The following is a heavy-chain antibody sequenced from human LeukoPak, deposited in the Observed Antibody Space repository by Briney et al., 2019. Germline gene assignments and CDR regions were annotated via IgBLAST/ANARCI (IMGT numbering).Heavy chain of an antibody. CDR2: IYYSGST. V-gene: IGHV4-59*01. Sequence: SETLSLTCTVSGGSISSYYWSWIRQPPGKGLEWIGYIYYSGSTNYNPSLKSRVTISVDTSKNQFSLKLSSVTAADTAVYYCARVPITMVRGAMDPYYYYYYMDVWGKGTTVTISS. CDR3: ARVPITMVRGAMDPYYYYYYMDV. D-gene: IGHD3-10*01. CDR1: GGSISSYY. J-gene: IGHJ6*03.